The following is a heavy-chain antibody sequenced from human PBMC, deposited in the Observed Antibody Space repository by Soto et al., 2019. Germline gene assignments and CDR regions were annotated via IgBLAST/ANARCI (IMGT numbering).Heavy chain of an antibody. CDR3: ARASQYCSGGSCYWFDP. J-gene: IGHJ5*02. CDR2: IYYSGST. D-gene: IGHD2-15*01. Sequence: PSETLSLTCTVSGGSIGSGGDYWSWIRQHPGKGLEWIGYIYYSGSTYYNPSLKSRVTISVDTSKNQFSLKLSSVTAADTAVYYCARASQYCSGGSCYWFDPWGQGTLVTVSS. CDR1: GGSIGSGGDY. V-gene: IGHV4-31*03.